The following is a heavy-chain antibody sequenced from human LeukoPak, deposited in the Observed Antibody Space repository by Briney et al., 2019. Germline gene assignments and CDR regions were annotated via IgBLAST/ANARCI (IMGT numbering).Heavy chain of an antibody. J-gene: IGHJ4*02. CDR2: IYWDNDR. D-gene: IGHD2-8*02. CDR3: AHRLLQGGYWDSGKFDL. CDR1: GFSLSTSGVG. V-gene: IGHV2-5*02. Sequence: SGPTLVKPTRTLTLTCSFSGFSLSTSGVGVGWIRQPPGKALECLALIYWDNDRRYSPSLRSRLTITKDTSKNQVVLTMTNMDPQDTATYYCAHRLLQGGYWDSGKFDLWGQGILVSVSS.